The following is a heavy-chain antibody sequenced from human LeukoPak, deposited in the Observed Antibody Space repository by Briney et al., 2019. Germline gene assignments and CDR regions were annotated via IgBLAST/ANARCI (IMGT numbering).Heavy chain of an antibody. CDR3: AKPGPQTSGWYRPYLDY. D-gene: IGHD6-19*01. Sequence: GGSLRLSCTASGFTFGDYAMSWFRQAPGKGLEWVGFIRSKAYGGTTEYAASVKGRFTISRDDSKSIAYLQMNSLRAEDTAVYYCAKPGPQTSGWYRPYLDYWGQGALVTVSS. CDR2: IRSKAYGGTT. V-gene: IGHV3-49*03. J-gene: IGHJ4*02. CDR1: GFTFGDYA.